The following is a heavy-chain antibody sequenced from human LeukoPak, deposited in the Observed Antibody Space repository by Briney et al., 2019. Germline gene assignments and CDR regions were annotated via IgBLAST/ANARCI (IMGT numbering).Heavy chain of an antibody. J-gene: IGHJ6*03. V-gene: IGHV4-59*01. CDR1: GGSISSYY. Sequence: SETLSLTCTVSGGSISSYYWIWIRQPPGKGLEWIGYVYYSGYNTYSPSLRSRVTISVDTSKNQFSLKLSSVTAADTAVYYCARETSQKGAHYMDVWGKGTTITISS. D-gene: IGHD3-16*01. CDR2: VYYSGYN. CDR3: ARETSQKGAHYMDV.